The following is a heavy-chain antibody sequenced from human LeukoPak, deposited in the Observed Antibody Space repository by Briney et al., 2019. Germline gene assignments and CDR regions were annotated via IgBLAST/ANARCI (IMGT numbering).Heavy chain of an antibody. Sequence: SETLSLTCTVSGGSISSGSYYWRWLRQPAGKGLEWIGRIYTSGSTNYNPSLKSRVTISVDTSKNQFSLKLSSVTAADTAVYYCARGGFLEWLLYLDYWGQGTLVTVSS. J-gene: IGHJ4*02. D-gene: IGHD3-3*01. V-gene: IGHV4-61*02. CDR3: ARGGFLEWLLYLDY. CDR2: IYTSGST. CDR1: GGSISSGSYY.